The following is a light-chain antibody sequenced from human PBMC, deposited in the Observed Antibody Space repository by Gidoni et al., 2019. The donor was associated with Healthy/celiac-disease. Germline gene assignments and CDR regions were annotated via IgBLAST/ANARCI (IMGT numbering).Light chain of an antibody. CDR2: AAS. CDR1: QGIRND. Sequence: AIQMTQPPSSLSASVADRVTITCRASQGIRNDLGWYQQKPGKAPKLLIYAASSLQSGVPSRFSGSGSGTDFTLTISSLQPEDFATYYCLQDYNYPPTFGGGTKVEIK. V-gene: IGKV1-6*01. J-gene: IGKJ4*01. CDR3: LQDYNYPPT.